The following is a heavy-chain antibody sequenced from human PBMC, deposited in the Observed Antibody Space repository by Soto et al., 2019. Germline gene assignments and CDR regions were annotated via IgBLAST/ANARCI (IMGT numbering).Heavy chain of an antibody. D-gene: IGHD3-3*01. J-gene: IGHJ6*03. Sequence: PRESLKISCKGSGYSFTSYWIGWVRQMPGKGLEWMGIIYPGDSDTRYSPSFQGQVTISADKSISTAYLQWSSLKASDTAMYYCARMGGGGERYYDFWSGYRPPPRDYYYYYMDVWGKGTTVTVSS. CDR2: IYPGDSDT. CDR3: ARMGGGGERYYDFWSGYRPPPRDYYYYYMDV. V-gene: IGHV5-51*01. CDR1: GYSFTSYW.